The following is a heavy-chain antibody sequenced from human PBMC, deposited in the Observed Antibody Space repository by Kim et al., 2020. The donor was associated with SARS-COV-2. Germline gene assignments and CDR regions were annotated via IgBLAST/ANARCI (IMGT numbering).Heavy chain of an antibody. J-gene: IGHJ4*02. Sequence: GGSLRLSCAASGFTFSSYAMSWVRQAPGKGLEWVSAISGSGGSTYYADSVKGRFTISRDNSKNTLYLQMNSLRAEDTAVYYCAKGSIAAAGREYYFDYWGQGTLVTVSS. CDR3: AKGSIAAAGREYYFDY. CDR1: GFTFSSYA. V-gene: IGHV3-23*01. CDR2: ISGSGGST. D-gene: IGHD6-13*01.